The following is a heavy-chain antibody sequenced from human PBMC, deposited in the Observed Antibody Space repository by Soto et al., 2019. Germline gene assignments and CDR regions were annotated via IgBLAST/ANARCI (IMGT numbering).Heavy chain of an antibody. CDR3: ARDPKIAVVSASAFDI. V-gene: IGHV3-21*01. D-gene: IGHD6-19*01. CDR1: GFTFSSYS. Sequence: EVQLVESGGGLVKPGGSLRLSCAASGFTFSSYSMNWVRQAPGKGLEWVSSISSSSSYIYYADSVKGRFTISRDNAKNSRYRQMNSLRAEDTAVYYCARDPKIAVVSASAFDIWGQGTMVTVSS. J-gene: IGHJ3*02. CDR2: ISSSSSYI.